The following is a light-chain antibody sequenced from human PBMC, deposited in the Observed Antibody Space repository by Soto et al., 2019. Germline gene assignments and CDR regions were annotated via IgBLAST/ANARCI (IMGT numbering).Light chain of an antibody. CDR3: HHYTRA. CDR1: QRISTW. CDR2: DAS. J-gene: IGKJ1*01. Sequence: DLQMTQSPSSLSASVGDRVTITCRASQRISTWLAWYQQKPGKAPKLLIFDASTLESGVPSRFSGSASGTEFTLTITSLQPDDFATYYCHHYTRAFGQGTKVEIK. V-gene: IGKV1-5*01.